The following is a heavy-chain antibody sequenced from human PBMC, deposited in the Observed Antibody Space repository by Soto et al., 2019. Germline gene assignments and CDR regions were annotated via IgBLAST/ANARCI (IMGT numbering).Heavy chain of an antibody. Sequence: SETLSLTCTVSGGSISGSTYYWGWIRQPPGKGLECIASIYYSGSTYYNPSLKSRVTISVDTSKNQFSLRLSSVTAADTAVYYCARARLTPHAYWGQGTLVTVSS. J-gene: IGHJ4*02. D-gene: IGHD2-15*01. V-gene: IGHV4-39*01. CDR1: GGSISGSTYY. CDR3: ARARLTPHAY. CDR2: IYYSGST.